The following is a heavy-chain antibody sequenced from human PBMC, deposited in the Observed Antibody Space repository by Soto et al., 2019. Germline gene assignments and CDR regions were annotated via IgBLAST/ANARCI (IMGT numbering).Heavy chain of an antibody. V-gene: IGHV3-30-3*01. Sequence: PGGSLRLSCAASGFTFSSYAMHWVRQAPGKGLEWVAVISYDGSNKYYADSVKGRFTISRDNSKNTLYLQMNILRAEDTAVFYCARAYCGGDCYIGYFDHWGQGTLVTVSS. CDR2: ISYDGSNK. J-gene: IGHJ4*02. CDR1: GFTFSSYA. D-gene: IGHD2-21*02. CDR3: ARAYCGGDCYIGYFDH.